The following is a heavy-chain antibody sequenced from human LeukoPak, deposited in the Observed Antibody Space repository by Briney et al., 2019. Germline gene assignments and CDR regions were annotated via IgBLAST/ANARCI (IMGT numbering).Heavy chain of an antibody. J-gene: IGHJ6*03. CDR3: ARLTTDDFWSGYYYYMDV. V-gene: IGHV4-39*07. D-gene: IGHD3-3*01. CDR2: VYYSGTT. Sequence: PSETLSLTCNVFGGSISSRSHYWGWIRQPPGKGLEWIGSVYYSGTTYDHPSLKSRVGISVDTSKDQMSLRLSSVTAADTAVYYCARLTTDDFWSGYYYYMDVWGKGTTVIVSS. CDR1: GGSISSRSHY.